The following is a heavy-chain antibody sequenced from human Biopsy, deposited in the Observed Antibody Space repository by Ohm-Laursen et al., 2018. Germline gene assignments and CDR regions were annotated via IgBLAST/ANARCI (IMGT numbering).Heavy chain of an antibody. CDR1: GGTFINYT. V-gene: IGHV1-69*01. CDR2: IIPMFATA. Sequence: SSVKVSCKASGGTFINYTISWVRQAPGQGLEWMGGIIPMFATADYAQMFQGRVTISADESTSTSYMELSSLTTEDTAIYYCARGPHSGSHSCFDYWGRGTLVTVSS. CDR3: ARGPHSGSHSCFDY. D-gene: IGHD1-26*01. J-gene: IGHJ4*02.